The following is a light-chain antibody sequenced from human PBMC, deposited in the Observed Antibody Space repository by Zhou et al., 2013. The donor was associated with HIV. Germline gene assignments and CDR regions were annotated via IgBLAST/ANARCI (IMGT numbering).Light chain of an antibody. V-gene: IGKV1-5*03. Sequence: DIQMTQSPSTLSASVGDRVTITCRASQSISRWLAWYQQKPGKAPKLLIYRASALESGVPSRFSGSESGTEFTLTISSLEPEDFAVYYCQYAKTFGHGTKVEVQ. J-gene: IGKJ1*01. CDR3: QYAKT. CDR1: QSISRW. CDR2: RAS.